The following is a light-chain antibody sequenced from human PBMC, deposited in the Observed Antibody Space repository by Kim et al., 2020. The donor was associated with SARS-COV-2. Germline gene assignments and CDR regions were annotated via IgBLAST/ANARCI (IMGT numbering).Light chain of an antibody. J-gene: IGLJ1*01. CDR1: SHRSFY. V-gene: IGLV3-19*01. CDR3: NSRDNSGNHHAYV. Sequence: SSELTQDPAVSVALGQTVRITCQGDSHRSFYASWYRQKPGQAPVLVIYAKNNRPSGIPDRFSGSSSGNTASLTITGAQAEDEADYYCNSRDNSGNHHAYVFGTGTKVTVL. CDR2: AKN.